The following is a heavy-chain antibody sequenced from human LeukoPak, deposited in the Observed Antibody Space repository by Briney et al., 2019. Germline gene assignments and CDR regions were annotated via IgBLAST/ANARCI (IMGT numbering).Heavy chain of an antibody. D-gene: IGHD7-27*01. CDR2: IYYSGST. V-gene: IGHV4-39*01. CDR1: GGSISSSDYY. Sequence: SETLSLTCTVSGGSISSSDYYWDWIRQPPGTGLESIGSIYYSGSTYYNPSLQSRVTISLDTSKNQFSLKLSSVTAADTAVYYCARQRGWGFGSYLDYWGQGTLVTVSS. J-gene: IGHJ4*02. CDR3: ARQRGWGFGSYLDY.